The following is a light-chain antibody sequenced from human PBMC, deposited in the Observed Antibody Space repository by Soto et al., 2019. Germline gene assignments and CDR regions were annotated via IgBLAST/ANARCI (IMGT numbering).Light chain of an antibody. CDR1: SSNIGSNT. J-gene: IGLJ1*01. V-gene: IGLV1-44*01. Sequence: QSVLTQPPSASGTPGQRVTISCSGSSSNIGSNTVNWYQQLPGTAPKLLIYSNNQRPSGVPDRFSGSKSGTSASLAISGLQSEDEADYYCAAWDDSPKEVFGTGTKLTVL. CDR3: AAWDDSPKEV. CDR2: SNN.